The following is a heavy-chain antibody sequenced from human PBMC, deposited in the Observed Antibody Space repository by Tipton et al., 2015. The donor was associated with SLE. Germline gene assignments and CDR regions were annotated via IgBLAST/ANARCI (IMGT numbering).Heavy chain of an antibody. CDR2: VNDDGTIT. CDR1: GFTFTNYW. V-gene: IGHV3-74*01. D-gene: IGHD2-21*01. J-gene: IGHJ3*01. CDR3: ARGFRIADTFDV. Sequence: SLRLSCAASGFTFTNYWMHWVRQGPGKGLVWVSRVNDDGTITSYADSVKGRLTMSRDNAKNTLYLQMNSLRAEDTALYYCARGFRIADTFDVWGQGTMVTVSS.